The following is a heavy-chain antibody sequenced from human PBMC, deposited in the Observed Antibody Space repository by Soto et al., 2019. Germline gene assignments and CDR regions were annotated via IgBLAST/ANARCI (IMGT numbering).Heavy chain of an antibody. D-gene: IGHD6-19*01. J-gene: IGHJ4*02. CDR2: INHSGST. Sequence: QVQLQQWGAGLLKPSETLSLTCAVYGGSFSDFYWTWIRQLPGKGLEWIGEINHSGSTNYNPSLTGRVAISVAPSKNQFSLNLRSVTAEDTAVNYCGQRGAVADPRGYWGQGTLVTVSS. V-gene: IGHV4-34*01. CDR1: GGSFSDFY. CDR3: GQRGAVADPRGY.